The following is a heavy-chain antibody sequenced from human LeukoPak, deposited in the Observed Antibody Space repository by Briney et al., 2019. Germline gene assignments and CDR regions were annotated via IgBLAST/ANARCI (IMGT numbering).Heavy chain of an antibody. D-gene: IGHD5-12*01. CDR2: ISSSGTYI. J-gene: IGHJ4*02. V-gene: IGHV3-21*01. CDR3: ARVLWGGYYSFDH. Sequence: NPGGSLRLSCAASGFTFSTYSMDWVRQAPGKGLEWVSSISSSGTYIYYADSVKGRFTISRDNAKNALDLQINSLRVEDTAVYYCARVLWGGYYSFDHWGQGTLVTVSS. CDR1: GFTFSTYS.